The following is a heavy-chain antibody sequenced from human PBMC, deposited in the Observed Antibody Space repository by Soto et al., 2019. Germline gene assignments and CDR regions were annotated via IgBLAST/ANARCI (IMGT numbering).Heavy chain of an antibody. CDR1: GFTFSAFN. CDR2: ISTSSSNI. J-gene: IGHJ4*02. CDR3: ARDPPYSGYDYQFDY. D-gene: IGHD5-12*01. Sequence: EVQLVESGGGLVQPGGSLRLSCAASGFTFSAFNMNWVRQAPGKGLEWVSYISTSSSNIYYADSVKGRFTISRDNAKSSLHLQMNSLRVEDTAVYYCARDPPYSGYDYQFDYWGQGTLVTVSS. V-gene: IGHV3-48*04.